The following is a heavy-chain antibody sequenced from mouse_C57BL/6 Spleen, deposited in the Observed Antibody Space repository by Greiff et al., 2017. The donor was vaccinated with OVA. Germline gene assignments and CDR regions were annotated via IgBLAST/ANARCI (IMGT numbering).Heavy chain of an antibody. Sequence: VQLQQSGPVLVKPGASVKMSCKASGYTFTDYYMNWVKQSHGKSLEWIGVINPYNGGTSYNQKFKGKATLTVDKSSSTAYMELNSLTSEDSAVYYCARREENFDVWGTGTTVTVSS. CDR1: GYTFTDYY. CDR2: INPYNGGT. V-gene: IGHV1-19*01. CDR3: ARREENFDV. J-gene: IGHJ1*03.